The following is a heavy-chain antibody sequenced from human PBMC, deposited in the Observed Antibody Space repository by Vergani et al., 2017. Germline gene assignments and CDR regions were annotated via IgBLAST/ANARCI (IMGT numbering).Heavy chain of an antibody. CDR3: ARGPTSSWYSSAKGYNWFDP. Sequence: QVQLQQWGAGLLKTSETLSLTCAVHGGSFSGYYWSWIRQPPGQGLEGIGEINHSGSTNYNPSLKSRVTISVDTSKNLLSLKLSSVTAAATAVYYCARGPTSSWYSSAKGYNWFDPWGEGTLVTVSA. CDR2: INHSGST. D-gene: IGHD6-19*01. V-gene: IGHV4-34*01. J-gene: IGHJ5*02. CDR1: GGSFSGYY.